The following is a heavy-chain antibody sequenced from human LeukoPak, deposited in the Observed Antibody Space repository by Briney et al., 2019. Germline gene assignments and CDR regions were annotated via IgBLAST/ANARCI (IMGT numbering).Heavy chain of an antibody. J-gene: IGHJ5*02. Sequence: GGSLRLSCTASGFTFGDYAMSWFRQAPGKGLEWVGFIRSKAYGGTTEYAASVKGRFTISRDDSKSIAYLQMNSLKTEDTAVYYCTRDLGVVVVAAYTWCDPGGQGTLVTVSS. V-gene: IGHV3-49*03. CDR1: GFTFGDYA. CDR3: TRDLGVVVVAAYTWCDP. CDR2: IRSKAYGGTT. D-gene: IGHD2-15*01.